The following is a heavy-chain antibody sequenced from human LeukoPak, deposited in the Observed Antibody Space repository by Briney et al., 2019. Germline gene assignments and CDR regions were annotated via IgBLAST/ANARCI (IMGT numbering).Heavy chain of an antibody. J-gene: IGHJ4*02. CDR3: ARDDSGSYYFDY. Sequence: KSGGSLRLSCAASGFTFNDYYMSWIRQAPGKGLEWVSYISSSGSTIYYADSVKGRFTISRDNAKDSLYLQMNSLRAEDTAVYYCARDDSGSYYFDYWGQGTLVTVSS. D-gene: IGHD1-26*01. V-gene: IGHV3-11*01. CDR2: ISSSGSTI. CDR1: GFTFNDYY.